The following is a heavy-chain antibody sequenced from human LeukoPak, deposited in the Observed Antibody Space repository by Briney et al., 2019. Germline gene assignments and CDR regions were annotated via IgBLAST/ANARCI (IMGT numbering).Heavy chain of an antibody. D-gene: IGHD1-26*01. Sequence: PSQTLSLTCTVSGGSISSSSYYWGWIRQPPGKGLEWIGSIYYSGSTYYNPSLKSRVTISVDTSKNQFSLKLSSVTAADTAVYYCARVGANYYYYYMDVWGKGTTVTVSS. CDR2: IYYSGST. J-gene: IGHJ6*03. CDR3: ARVGANYYYYYMDV. CDR1: GGSISSSSYY. V-gene: IGHV4-39*07.